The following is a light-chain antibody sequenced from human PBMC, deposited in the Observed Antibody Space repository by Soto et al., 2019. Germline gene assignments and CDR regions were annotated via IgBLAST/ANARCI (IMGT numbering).Light chain of an antibody. CDR1: KIGSKS. V-gene: IGLV3-21*04. J-gene: IGLJ2*01. Sequence: SYELTQPPSVSVAPGKTARITCGGNKIGSKSVLWYQQKPGQAPALVIYYDSDRPSGIPERFSGSNSGNTATLTISRVEAGDEAAYYCQVWDSSSDHVVFGGGTKLTVL. CDR3: QVWDSSSDHVV. CDR2: YDS.